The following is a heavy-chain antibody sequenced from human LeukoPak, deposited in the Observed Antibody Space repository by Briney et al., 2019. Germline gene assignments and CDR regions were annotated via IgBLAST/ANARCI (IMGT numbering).Heavy chain of an antibody. CDR2: IYPSDSDT. J-gene: IGHJ4*02. CDR3: ARHGAGTRY. Sequence: GESLKISCKCSGYSFSTYWIGWVRQMPGKGLEWMGVIYPSDSDTRYSPSFQGQVTISADKSITTAYLQWSSLKASDTAMYYCARHGAGTRYWGQGTLVTVSS. CDR1: GYSFSTYW. D-gene: IGHD6-13*01. V-gene: IGHV5-51*01.